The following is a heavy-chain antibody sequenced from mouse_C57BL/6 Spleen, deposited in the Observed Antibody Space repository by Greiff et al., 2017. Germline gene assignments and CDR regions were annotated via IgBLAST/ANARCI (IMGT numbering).Heavy chain of an antibody. CDR2: IYPRDGST. CDR3: ARSSNYYGSSYWYFDV. CDR1: GYTFTSYD. Sequence: QVQLQQSGPELVKPGASVKLSCKASGYTFTSYDINWVKQRPGQGLEWIGWIYPRDGSTKYNEKFKGKATLTVDTSSSTAYMELHSLTSEDSAVYFCARSSNYYGSSYWYFDVWGTGTTVTVSS. V-gene: IGHV1-85*01. D-gene: IGHD1-1*01. J-gene: IGHJ1*03.